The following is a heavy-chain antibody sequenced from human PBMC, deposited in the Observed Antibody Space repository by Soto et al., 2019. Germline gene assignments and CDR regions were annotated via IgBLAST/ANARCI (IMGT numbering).Heavy chain of an antibody. CDR2: IIPIFGTA. Sequence: QVQLVQSGAEVKKPGSSVKVSCKASGGTFSSYAISWVRQAPGQGLEWMGGIIPIFGTANYAQKFQGRVTITADESKSTGHLGASSLGSEDTAVYFLGGDGPGSDEGIAAPGGVRGVNLWGQGTLVTVSS. V-gene: IGHV1-69*01. CDR1: GGTFSSYA. J-gene: IGHJ5*02. D-gene: IGHD3-10*01. CDR3: GGDGPGSDEGIAAPGGVRGVNL.